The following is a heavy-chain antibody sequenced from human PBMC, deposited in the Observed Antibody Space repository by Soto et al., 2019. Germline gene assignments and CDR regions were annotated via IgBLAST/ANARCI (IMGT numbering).Heavy chain of an antibody. Sequence: QVQLQQWGAGLLKPSETLSLTCAVYGGSFSGYYWSWIRQPPGKGLEWIGEINHSGSTNYNPSLKSRVTISVDTSKNQFSLKLSSVTAADTAVYYCARGGRSGSYSRGNWFDPWGQGTLVTVSS. J-gene: IGHJ5*02. CDR2: INHSGST. D-gene: IGHD3-10*01. V-gene: IGHV4-34*01. CDR3: ARGGRSGSYSRGNWFDP. CDR1: GGSFSGYY.